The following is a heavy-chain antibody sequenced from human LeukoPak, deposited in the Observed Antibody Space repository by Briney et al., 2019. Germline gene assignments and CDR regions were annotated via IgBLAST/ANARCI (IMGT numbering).Heavy chain of an antibody. V-gene: IGHV3-11*06. CDR1: GFTFSDYY. CDR3: ARDRPMVRGVIPWYFDL. Sequence: GGSLRLSCAGSGFTFSDYYMSWIRQAPGKGLEWVSYISSSSSNIKYADSVKGRFTISRDNAKNSLYLQMNSLRTEDTAVYYCARDRPMVRGVIPWYFDLWGRGTLVTVSS. J-gene: IGHJ2*01. D-gene: IGHD3-10*01. CDR2: ISSSSSNI.